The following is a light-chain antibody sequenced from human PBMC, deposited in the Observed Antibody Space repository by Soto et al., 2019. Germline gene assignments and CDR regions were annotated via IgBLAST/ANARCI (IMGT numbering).Light chain of an antibody. J-gene: IGKJ3*01. CDR1: QSVSSSY. CDR3: QQYGSSPFT. V-gene: IGKV3-20*01. CDR2: GAS. Sequence: EIVLTQSPATLSLSPGDRATLSCRASQSVSSSYLAWYQQKPGQAPRPLIYGASSRATGIPDRFSGSGSGTDFTLTISRLEPEDFAVYYCQQYGSSPFTFGPGTKVDIK.